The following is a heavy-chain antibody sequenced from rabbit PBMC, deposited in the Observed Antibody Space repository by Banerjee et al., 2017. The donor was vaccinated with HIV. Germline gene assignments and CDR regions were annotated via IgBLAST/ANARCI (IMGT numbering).Heavy chain of an antibody. CDR3: ARDNVGRGPDLDL. Sequence: QEQLKESGGGLVQPGGSLKLSCKASGFDFNSYYMSWVRQAPGKGLEWIGCIYVGSNGNTYYASWAKGRFTISKTSSTTVALQMTSLTAADTATYFCARDNVGRGPDLDLWGPGTLVTV. D-gene: IGHD4-1*01. J-gene: IGHJ4*01. CDR1: GFDFNSYYM. CDR2: IYVGSNGNT. V-gene: IGHV1S45*01.